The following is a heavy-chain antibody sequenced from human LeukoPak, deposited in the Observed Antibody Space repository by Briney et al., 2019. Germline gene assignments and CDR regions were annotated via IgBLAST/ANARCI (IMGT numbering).Heavy chain of an antibody. CDR1: GGSIRSHY. CDR2: IYYSGST. V-gene: IGHV4-59*11. Sequence: SETLSLTCTVSGGSIRSHYWSWIRQPPGKGLEWIGYIYYSGSTNYNPSLKSRVTISVDTSKNQFSLKLSSVTAADTAVYYCARADSHPGIAAAGSNWFDPWGQGTLVTVSS. CDR3: ARADSHPGIAAAGSNWFDP. D-gene: IGHD6-13*01. J-gene: IGHJ5*02.